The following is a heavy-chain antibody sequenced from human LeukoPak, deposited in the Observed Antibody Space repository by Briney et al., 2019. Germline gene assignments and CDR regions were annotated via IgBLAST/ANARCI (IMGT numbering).Heavy chain of an antibody. CDR2: IYYSGST. Sequence: SETLPLTCTVSGGSISSYYWSWIRQPPGKGLEWIGYIYYSGSTNYNPSLKSRVTISVDTSKNQFSLKLSSVTAADTAVYYCARVAYDYVWGSYRYPXXFDYXGQGTLVTVSS. D-gene: IGHD3-16*02. CDR1: GGSISSYY. J-gene: IGHJ4*02. V-gene: IGHV4-59*01. CDR3: ARVAYDYVWGSYRYPXXFDY.